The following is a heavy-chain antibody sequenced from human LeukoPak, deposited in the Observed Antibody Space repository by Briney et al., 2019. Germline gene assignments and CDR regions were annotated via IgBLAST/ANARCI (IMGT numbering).Heavy chain of an antibody. D-gene: IGHD1-1*01. CDR1: GYTFINYG. V-gene: IGHV1-18*01. Sequence: ASVKVSCKASGYTFINYGITWVRQAPGQGLEWMGWISTYNGNTNYAQKFQGRVTMTTDTSTSTAYMELRSLRSDDTAVYYCAREGTISGPGFDPWGQGTLVTVSS. CDR2: ISTYNGNT. J-gene: IGHJ5*02. CDR3: AREGTISGPGFDP.